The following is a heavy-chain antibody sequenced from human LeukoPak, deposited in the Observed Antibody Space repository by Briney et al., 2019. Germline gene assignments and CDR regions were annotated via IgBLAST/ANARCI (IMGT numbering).Heavy chain of an antibody. Sequence: GESLKISCKGFGYTFTTYWIGWVRQMPGKGLEWMAIIYPGGSDTIYSPSFQGQVTISADKSITTAYLQWSSLKASDTAVYFCARKKDGSNWFDPWGQGTLVTVSS. V-gene: IGHV5-51*01. CDR1: GYTFTTYW. CDR2: IYPGGSDT. J-gene: IGHJ5*02. CDR3: ARKKDGSNWFDP.